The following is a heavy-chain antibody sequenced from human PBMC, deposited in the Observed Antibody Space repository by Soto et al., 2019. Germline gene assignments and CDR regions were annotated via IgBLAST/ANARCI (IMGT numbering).Heavy chain of an antibody. CDR2: IYYSGST. CDR1: GGSISSSSYY. Sequence: SETLSLTCTVSGGSISSSSYYWGWIRQPPGKGLEWIGSIYYSGSTYYNPSLKSRVTISVDTSKNQFSLKLSSVTAADTAVYYCARHFGMRIVATIYTYYFDYWGQGTLVTVSS. CDR3: ARHFGMRIVATIYTYYFDY. D-gene: IGHD5-12*01. V-gene: IGHV4-39*01. J-gene: IGHJ4*02.